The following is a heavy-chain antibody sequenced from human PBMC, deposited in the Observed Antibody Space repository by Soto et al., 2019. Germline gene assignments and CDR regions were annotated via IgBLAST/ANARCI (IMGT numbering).Heavy chain of an antibody. V-gene: IGHV3-23*01. J-gene: IGHJ6*02. CDR1: GFTFSSYA. Sequence: GGSLRLSCAASGFTFSSYAMSWVRQAPGKGLQWVSSISGSGGNTYYTDSVKGRFAISRDDSKNTLYLQMSSLRAEDTAVYYCAKEDSNSLGMDAWGQGTTVTV. D-gene: IGHD6-6*01. CDR3: AKEDSNSLGMDA. CDR2: ISGSGGNT.